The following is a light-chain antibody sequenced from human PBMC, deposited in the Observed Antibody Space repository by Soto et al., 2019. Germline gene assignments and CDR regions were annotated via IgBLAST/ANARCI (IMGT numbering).Light chain of an antibody. CDR1: SSDVGGYNY. Sequence: QSVLTQPASVSGSPGQSITISCTGTSSDVGGYNYASWYQQHPGKAPKLMIYDVSNRPSGVSNRFPGSKSGSTASLTISGLQAEDEADYYCSSYTSSSTPLYVFGTGTKVTVL. CDR3: SSYTSSSTPLYV. CDR2: DVS. J-gene: IGLJ1*01. V-gene: IGLV2-14*01.